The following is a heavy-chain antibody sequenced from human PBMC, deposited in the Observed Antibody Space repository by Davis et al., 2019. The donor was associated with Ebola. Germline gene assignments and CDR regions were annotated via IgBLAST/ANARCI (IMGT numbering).Heavy chain of an antibody. CDR2: IYYSGST. Sequence: PSETLSLTCTVSGGSISSSSYYWGWIRQPPGKGLEWIGSIYYSGSTYYNPSLKSRVTISVDRSKNQFSLKLSSVTAADTAVYYCARFGTHDYSNYEWFDPWGQGTLVTGSS. D-gene: IGHD4-11*01. J-gene: IGHJ5*02. CDR3: ARFGTHDYSNYEWFDP. CDR1: GGSISSSSYY. V-gene: IGHV4-39*07.